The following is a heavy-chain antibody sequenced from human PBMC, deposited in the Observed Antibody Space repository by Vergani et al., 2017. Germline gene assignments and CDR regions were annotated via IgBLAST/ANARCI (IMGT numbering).Heavy chain of an antibody. CDR1: GYTFTSYG. J-gene: IGHJ6*03. D-gene: IGHD6-13*01. Sequence: QVQLVQSGAEVKKPGASVKVSCKASGYTFTSYGISWVRLAPGQGLEWMGWISAYNGNTNYAQKLQGRVTMTTDTSTSTAYMELRSLRSDDTAVYYCARSFTGSLGASGYSSSWYPEYYYYYYMDVWGKGTTVTVSS. CDR3: ARSFTGSLGASGYSSSWYPEYYYYYYMDV. CDR2: ISAYNGNT. V-gene: IGHV1-18*04.